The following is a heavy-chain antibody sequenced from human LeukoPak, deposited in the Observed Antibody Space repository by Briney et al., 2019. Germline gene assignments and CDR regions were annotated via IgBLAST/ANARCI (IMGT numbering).Heavy chain of an antibody. Sequence: GGSLRLSCAASGFTFNTFYMDWVRQAPGKGLEWVSFITGSSSYIYYTDSVKGRFTISRDNAKNSLFLQMNSLRDEDTAVYYCASRFSSSPYFDYWGQGTLVTVSS. CDR1: GFTFNTFY. V-gene: IGHV3-21*01. D-gene: IGHD6-6*01. J-gene: IGHJ4*02. CDR2: ITGSSSYI. CDR3: ASRFSSSPYFDY.